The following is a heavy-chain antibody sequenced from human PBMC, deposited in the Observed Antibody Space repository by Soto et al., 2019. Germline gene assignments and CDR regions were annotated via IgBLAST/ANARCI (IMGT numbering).Heavy chain of an antibody. Sequence: PGGSLRLSCAASGFTFSSYSMNWVRQAPGKGLEWVSSISSSSSYIYYADSVKGRFTISRDNAKNSLYLQMNSLRAEDTAVYYCAREHIVVVVAGYYGMDVWGQGTTVTVSS. V-gene: IGHV3-21*01. D-gene: IGHD2-15*01. CDR3: AREHIVVVVAGYYGMDV. CDR1: GFTFSSYS. J-gene: IGHJ6*02. CDR2: ISSSSSYI.